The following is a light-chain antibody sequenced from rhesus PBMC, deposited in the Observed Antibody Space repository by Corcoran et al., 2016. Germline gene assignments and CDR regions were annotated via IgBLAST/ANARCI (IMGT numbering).Light chain of an antibody. CDR1: ENVNNY. Sequence: DIQMTQSPSSLSESVGDRVTITCRASENVNNYLNWYQQKPGKAPNLLIYKASTLQSGVPSRFSGSGSWTDFTLTISSLQPEDFATYYCQHSYGTPHIFGQGTKVEIK. J-gene: IGKJ2*01. CDR2: KAS. CDR3: QHSYGTPHI. V-gene: IGKV1-74*01.